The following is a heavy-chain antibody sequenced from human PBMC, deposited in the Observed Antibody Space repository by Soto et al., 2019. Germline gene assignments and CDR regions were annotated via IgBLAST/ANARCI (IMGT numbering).Heavy chain of an antibody. J-gene: IGHJ4*02. CDR3: ARESQSTGYFDWLYFDY. CDR2: INSDGSST. Sequence: GGSLRLSCAASGFTFSSYWIHWVRQAPGKGLVWVSRINSDGSSTSYADSVKGRFTISRDNAKNTLYLQMNSLRAEDTAVYYCARESQSTGYFDWLYFDYWGQGTLVTVSS. CDR1: GFTFSSYW. V-gene: IGHV3-74*01. D-gene: IGHD3-9*01.